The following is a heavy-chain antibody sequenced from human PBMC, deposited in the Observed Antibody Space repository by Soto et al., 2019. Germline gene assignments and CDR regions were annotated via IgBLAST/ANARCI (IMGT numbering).Heavy chain of an antibody. V-gene: IGHV4-30-2*01. CDR2: IYRYGAT. Sequence: PSETLSLTYAVSGDSAPNEYVSWTWIRQPPGKGLEWIGYIYRYGATYLNPSLQSRLTISVDRSKNQFYLNLTSVTAADTAVYYCASGRTQYYFDLWGQGNLVTVSS. D-gene: IGHD1-26*01. CDR3: ASGRTQYYFDL. J-gene: IGHJ4*02. CDR1: GDSAPNEYVS.